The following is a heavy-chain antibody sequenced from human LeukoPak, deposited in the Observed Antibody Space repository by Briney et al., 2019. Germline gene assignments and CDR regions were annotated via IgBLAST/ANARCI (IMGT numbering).Heavy chain of an antibody. J-gene: IGHJ4*02. D-gene: IGHD6-13*01. CDR3: ARDQIAAAGPYYFDY. Sequence: PGGSLGLPCAASGFTFSSYGMHWVRQAPGKGLEWVAVIWYDGSNKYYADSVKGRFTISRDNSKNTLYLQMNSLRAEDTAVYYCARDQIAAAGPYYFDYWGQGTLVTVSS. CDR2: IWYDGSNK. V-gene: IGHV3-33*01. CDR1: GFTFSSYG.